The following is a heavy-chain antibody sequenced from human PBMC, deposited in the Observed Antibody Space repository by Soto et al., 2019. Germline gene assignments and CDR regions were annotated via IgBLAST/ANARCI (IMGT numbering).Heavy chain of an antibody. CDR3: ARYYDFWSGYGYYYYGMDV. CDR1: GYTFTSYG. Sequence: GASVKVSCKASGYTFTSYGISWVRQAPGQGLEWMGWISAYNGNTNYAQKLQGRVTMTTDTSTSTAYMELRSLRSDDTAVYYCARYYDFWSGYGYYYYGMDVWGQGTTVTVSS. J-gene: IGHJ6*02. CDR2: ISAYNGNT. V-gene: IGHV1-18*01. D-gene: IGHD3-3*01.